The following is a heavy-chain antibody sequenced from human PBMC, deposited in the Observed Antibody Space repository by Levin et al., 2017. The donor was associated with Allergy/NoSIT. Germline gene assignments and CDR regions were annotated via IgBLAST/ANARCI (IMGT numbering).Heavy chain of an antibody. D-gene: IGHD6-13*01. CDR1: GFTLNSYG. J-gene: IGHJ4*02. V-gene: IGHV3-30*18. Sequence: QTGGSLRLSCAASGFTLNSYGIHWVRQAPGKGLEWMAVLSYDGRDRKYADSVKGRFTTSRDTSKNTVYLQLDSLRTEDTAMYYCAKDSKWAAAAYYFEHWGQGTLVTVSS. CDR3: AKDSKWAAAAYYFEH. CDR2: LSYDGRDR.